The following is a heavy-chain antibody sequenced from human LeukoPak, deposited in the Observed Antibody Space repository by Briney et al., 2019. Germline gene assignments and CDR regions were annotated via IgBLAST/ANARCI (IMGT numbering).Heavy chain of an antibody. D-gene: IGHD2-21*02. J-gene: IGHJ4*02. V-gene: IGHV4-31*03. Sequence: TLSLTCTVSGDSISSGVYYWTWIRQHPGKGLEWIGNIFTSGNTYYNPSLKGRVFTSVDTSKSQFSLRLTSVTAADTAVYYCARATLRGDPFDFWGQGIQVTVSS. CDR3: ARATLRGDPFDF. CDR1: GDSISSGVYY. CDR2: IFTSGNT.